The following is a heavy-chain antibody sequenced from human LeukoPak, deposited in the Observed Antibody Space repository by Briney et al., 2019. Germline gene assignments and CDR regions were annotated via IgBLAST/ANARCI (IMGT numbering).Heavy chain of an antibody. V-gene: IGHV4-34*01. D-gene: IGHD2-15*01. CDR3: ATMGGCSGGSCYYYYYYMDV. CDR1: GGSFSGYY. CDR2: INHSGST. J-gene: IGHJ6*03. Sequence: SETLSLTCAVYGGSFSGYYWSWIRQPPGKGLEWIGEINHSGSTNYNPSLESRVTISVDTSKNQFSLKLSSVTAADTAVYYCATMGGCSGGSCYYYYYYMDVWGKGTTVTISS.